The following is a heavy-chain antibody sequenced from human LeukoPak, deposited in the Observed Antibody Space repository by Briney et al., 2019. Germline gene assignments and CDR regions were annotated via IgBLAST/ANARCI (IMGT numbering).Heavy chain of an antibody. CDR2: IRSKAYGGTT. D-gene: IGHD6-13*01. Sequence: GGSLRLSCTASGFTFGDYAMSWFRQAPGKGLEWVGFIRSKAYGGTTEYAASVKGRFTISRDDSKSIAYLQMNSLKTEDTAVYYCTREAYSSSWYPTYLGVYYYYMDVWGKGTTVTVSS. V-gene: IGHV3-49*03. J-gene: IGHJ6*03. CDR1: GFTFGDYA. CDR3: TREAYSSSWYPTYLGVYYYYMDV.